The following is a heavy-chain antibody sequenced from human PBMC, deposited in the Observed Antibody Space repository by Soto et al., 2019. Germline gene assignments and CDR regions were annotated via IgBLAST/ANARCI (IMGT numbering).Heavy chain of an antibody. D-gene: IGHD2-15*01. CDR1: GDSVSSNGAC. J-gene: IGHJ6*02. CDR2: IYYRSKWFH. Sequence: SQTLSLTCVISGDSVSSNGACWNWIRQSPSRGLQWLGRIYYRSKWFHDYAASVESRMAINPDTSRNQFSLQLNYVTPEDTAVYYSARVHCSAGNCLDSLDLWGQGTSDNVSS. V-gene: IGHV6-1*01. CDR3: ARVHCSAGNCLDSLDL.